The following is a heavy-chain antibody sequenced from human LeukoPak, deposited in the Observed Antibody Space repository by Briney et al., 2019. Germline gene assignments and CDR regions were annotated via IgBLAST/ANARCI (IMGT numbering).Heavy chain of an antibody. V-gene: IGHV4-59*01. J-gene: IGHJ5*02. CDR2: IYYSGST. CDR1: GGSISSYY. Sequence: PSETLSLTCTVSGGSISSYYWSWIRQPPGKGLEWIGYIYYSGSTNYNPSLKSRVTISVDTSKNQFSLKLSSVTAADTAVYYCARGLRFNQNLFDPWGQGTLVTVSS. D-gene: IGHD3-3*01. CDR3: ARGLRFNQNLFDP.